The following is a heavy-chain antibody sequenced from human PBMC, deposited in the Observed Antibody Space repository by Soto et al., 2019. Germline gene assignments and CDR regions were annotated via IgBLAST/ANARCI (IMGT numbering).Heavy chain of an antibody. V-gene: IGHV3-53*01. J-gene: IGHJ4*02. Sequence: LGGSLRLSCAASGFTVGNNYMSWVRQAPGKGLEWVSLIYSTGTTKYADSVKGRFTVSRDNAKNTLYLQMNSLRAEDTAVYYCAKDGRGSGSHYNSFGYWGQGTLVTVSS. CDR1: GFTVGNNY. CDR3: AKDGRGSGSHYNSFGY. D-gene: IGHD3-10*01. CDR2: IYSTGTT.